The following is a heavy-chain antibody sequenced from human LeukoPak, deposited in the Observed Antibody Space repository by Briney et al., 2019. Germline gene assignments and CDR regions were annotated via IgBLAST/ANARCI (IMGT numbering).Heavy chain of an antibody. CDR3: ARQAPFVAVAGSQPDY. CDR1: GGSISSSSYY. J-gene: IGHJ4*02. CDR2: IYYSGST. Sequence: PSETLSLTCTVPGGSISSSSYYWGWIRQPPGKGLEWIGSIYYSGSTYYNPSLKSRVTISVDTSKNQFSLKLSSVTAADTAVYYCARQAPFVAVAGSQPDYWGQGTLVTVSS. V-gene: IGHV4-39*01. D-gene: IGHD6-19*01.